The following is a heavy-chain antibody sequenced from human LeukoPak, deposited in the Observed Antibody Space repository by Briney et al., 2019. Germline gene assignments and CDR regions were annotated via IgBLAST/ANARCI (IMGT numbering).Heavy chain of an antibody. V-gene: IGHV3-48*03. J-gene: IGHJ3*02. CDR3: ARERDYDAFDN. CDR1: GFTFSSYE. Sequence: GGSLRLSCAASGFTFSSYEMNWVRQAPGKGLEWVSYISSSGSIIYYADSVKGRFTISRDNAENSLYLQMNSLRAEDTAVYYCARERDYDAFDNWGQGTMVTVSS. D-gene: IGHD4-11*01. CDR2: ISSSGSII.